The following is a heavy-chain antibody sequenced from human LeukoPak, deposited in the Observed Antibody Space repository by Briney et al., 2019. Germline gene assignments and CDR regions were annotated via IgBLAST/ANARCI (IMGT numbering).Heavy chain of an antibody. Sequence: SETLSLTCAVYGRSFTGYYWSWVRQPPGRGLEWIGEITHSGSTNYNPSLKSRVTISVDTSKNQFSLKLSSVTAADTAVYYCARAIYYYDSSGYYYYYYYMDVWGKGTTVTVSS. CDR1: GRSFTGYY. CDR2: ITHSGST. V-gene: IGHV4-34*01. D-gene: IGHD3-22*01. J-gene: IGHJ6*03. CDR3: ARAIYYYDSSGYYYYYYYMDV.